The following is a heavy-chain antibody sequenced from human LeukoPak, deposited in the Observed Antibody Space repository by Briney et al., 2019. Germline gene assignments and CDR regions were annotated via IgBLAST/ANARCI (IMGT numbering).Heavy chain of an antibody. D-gene: IGHD3-10*01. J-gene: IGHJ4*02. V-gene: IGHV3-15*01. CDR1: GFRLSNAW. CDR3: TAGVDGSGSHTFDY. Sequence: PGGSLRLSCAPSGFRLSNAWMTWVRQAPGKGLEWVGRIKSKIDGGTTDYGAPVKGRCTISRDDSKDTLYLQMNSLKIEDTAVCYCTAGVDGSGSHTFDYWGQGTLVTVSS. CDR2: IKSKIDGGTT.